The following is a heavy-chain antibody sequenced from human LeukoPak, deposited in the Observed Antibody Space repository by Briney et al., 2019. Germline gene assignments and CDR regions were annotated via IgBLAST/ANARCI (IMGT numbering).Heavy chain of an antibody. J-gene: IGHJ6*02. CDR3: ATPGPIAAAPYSYYGMDV. CDR2: FDPEDGET. CDR1: GYTLTELS. D-gene: IGHD6-13*01. Sequence: ASVKVSCKVSGYTLTELSMHWVRQAPGKGREWMGGFDPEDGETTYAQKFQGRVTMTEDTSTDTAYMELSSLRSEDTAGYYCATPGPIAAAPYSYYGMDVWGHGTTVTAS. V-gene: IGHV1-24*01.